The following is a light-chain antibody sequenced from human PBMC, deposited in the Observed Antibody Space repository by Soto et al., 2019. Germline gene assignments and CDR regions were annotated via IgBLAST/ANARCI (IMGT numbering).Light chain of an antibody. J-gene: IGLJ3*02. CDR3: QSYDNILSGPL. V-gene: IGLV2-14*01. Sequence: QSALTQPASVSGSPGQSITISCTGTISDVGGYNYVSWYQQHPGKAPKFMIYEVSNRPSGVSSRFSGSKSGNTASLAITGLRAEDEADYYCQSYDNILSGPLFGGGTKLTVL. CDR2: EVS. CDR1: ISDVGGYNY.